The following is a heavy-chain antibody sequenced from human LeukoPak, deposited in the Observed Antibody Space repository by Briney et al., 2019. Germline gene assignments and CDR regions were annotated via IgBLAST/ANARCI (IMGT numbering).Heavy chain of an antibody. J-gene: IGHJ5*02. CDR2: IYSRGST. CDR1: GGSINNYY. V-gene: IGHV4-4*07. CDR3: ARAIYYSSGSSPVSNWFDP. Sequence: SETLSLTCTVSGGSINNYYWSWIRQPAGKGLEWIGRIYSRGSTNYNPSLKSRVTILVGTSKKQFFLKLSSVLAADTAVYFCARAIYYSSGSSPVSNWFDPWGQGTLVTVSS. D-gene: IGHD3-10*01.